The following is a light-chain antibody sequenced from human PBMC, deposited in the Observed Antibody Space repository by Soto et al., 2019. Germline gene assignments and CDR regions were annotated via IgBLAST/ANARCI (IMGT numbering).Light chain of an antibody. CDR1: SGHSNYA. Sequence: QLVLTQSPSASASLGASVKLTCTLSSGHSNYAIAWHQQQPEKGPRYLMKVNNDGSHIKGDGIPDRFSGSSSGAKRYLTISSLQSEDEADYYCQTWGTGYWVFGGGTKVTVL. J-gene: IGLJ3*02. CDR3: QTWGTGYWV. CDR2: VNNDGSH. V-gene: IGLV4-69*01.